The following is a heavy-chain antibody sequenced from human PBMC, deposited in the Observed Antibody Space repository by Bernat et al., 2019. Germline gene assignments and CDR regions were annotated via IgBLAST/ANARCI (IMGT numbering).Heavy chain of an antibody. CDR1: GFTFSSYG. V-gene: IGHV3-30*18. CDR3: AKDAGYYYDSKGSGGYYYGMDV. J-gene: IGHJ6*02. D-gene: IGHD3-22*01. CDR2: ISYDGSNK. Sequence: QVQLVESGGGVVQPGRSLRLSCAASGFTFSSYGMHWVRQAPGKGLEWVAVISYDGSNKYYADSVKGRFTISRDNSKNTLYLQMNSLRAEDTAVYYCAKDAGYYYDSKGSGGYYYGMDVWGQGTTVTVSS.